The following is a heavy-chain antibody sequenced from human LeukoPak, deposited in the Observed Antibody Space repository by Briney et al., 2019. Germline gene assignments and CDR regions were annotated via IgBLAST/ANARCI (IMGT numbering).Heavy chain of an antibody. CDR2: IIPIFGTA. CDR1: GGTFSSYA. Sequence: ASVKVSCKASGGTFSSYAISWVRQAPGQGLEWMGGIIPIFGTANYAQKFQGRVTITADESTSTAHMELSSLRSEDTAVYYCARDRPYYDFWSGYSAREGTLDYWGQGTLVTVSS. CDR3: ARDRPYYDFWSGYSAREGTLDY. D-gene: IGHD3-3*01. V-gene: IGHV1-69*13. J-gene: IGHJ4*02.